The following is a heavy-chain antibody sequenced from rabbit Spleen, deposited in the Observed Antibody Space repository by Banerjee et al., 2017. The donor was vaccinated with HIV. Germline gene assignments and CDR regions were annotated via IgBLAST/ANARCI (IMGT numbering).Heavy chain of an antibody. J-gene: IGHJ6*01. CDR2: IDTGGSGFT. Sequence: VESGGGLVKPGASLTLTCTASGFSYSSRYYMCWVRQAPGKGLEWIACIDTGGSGFTYFASWAKGRFTISKTSSTTVTLQMTSLTAADTVTYFCARDTSSSFSSYGMDLWGPGTLVTVS. V-gene: IGHV1S40*01. CDR3: ARDTSSSFSSYGMDL. D-gene: IGHD1-1*01. CDR1: GFSYSSRYY.